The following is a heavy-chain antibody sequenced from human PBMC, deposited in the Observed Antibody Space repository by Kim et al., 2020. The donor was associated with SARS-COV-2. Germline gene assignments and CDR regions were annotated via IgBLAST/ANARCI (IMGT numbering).Heavy chain of an antibody. J-gene: IGHJ4*02. D-gene: IGHD2-8*02. Sequence: SETLSLTCTVSGGSISSYYWSWIRQPPGKGLEWIGYIYYSGSTNYNPSLKSRVTISVDTSKNQFSLKLSSVTAADTAVYYCARLYCTGGVCYGAFDYWGQGTLVTVSS. CDR3: ARLYCTGGVCYGAFDY. V-gene: IGHV4-59*13. CDR1: GGSISSYY. CDR2: IYYSGST.